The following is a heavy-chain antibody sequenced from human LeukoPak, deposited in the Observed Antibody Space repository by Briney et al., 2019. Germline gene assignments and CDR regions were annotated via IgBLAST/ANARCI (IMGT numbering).Heavy chain of an antibody. CDR2: ISGSGGST. Sequence: XCAXXGFXFXSYAMSWVRQAPGKGLEWVSAISGSGGSTYYADSVKGRFTISRDNSKNTLYLQMNSLRAEDTAVYYCANGPLYEGTQVDYWGQGTLVTVSS. D-gene: IGHD3-3*01. CDR3: ANGPLYEGTQVDY. CDR1: GFXFXSYA. J-gene: IGHJ4*02. V-gene: IGHV3-23*01.